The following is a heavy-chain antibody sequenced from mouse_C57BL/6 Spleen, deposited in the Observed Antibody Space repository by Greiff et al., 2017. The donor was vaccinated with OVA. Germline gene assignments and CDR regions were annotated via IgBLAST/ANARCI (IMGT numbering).Heavy chain of an antibody. CDR2: IYPGDGDT. CDR1: GYAFSSYW. J-gene: IGHJ4*01. V-gene: IGHV1-80*01. CDR3: ARNYGSSYGAMDY. Sequence: QVQLKESGAELVKPGASVKISCKASGYAFSSYWMNWVKQRPGKGLEWIGQIYPGDGDTNYNGKFKGKATLTADKSSSTAYMQLSSLTSEDSAVYFCARNYGSSYGAMDYWGQGTSVTVSS. D-gene: IGHD1-1*01.